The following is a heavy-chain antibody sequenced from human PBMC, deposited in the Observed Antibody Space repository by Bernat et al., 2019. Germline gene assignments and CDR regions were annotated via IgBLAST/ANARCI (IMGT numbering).Heavy chain of an antibody. CDR1: GFTFSSYS. CDR2: IPYDGSDK. D-gene: IGHD6-13*01. J-gene: IGHJ6*02. V-gene: IGHV3-30-3*01. CDR3: AREAPYSSSWYKDYYYGMDV. Sequence: QVQLVESGGGVVQPGRSLRLSCAASGFTFSSYSMHWVRQAPGKGLEWVAVIPYDGSDKYYADSVKGRFTISRDNSKNTLYLQMNSLRAEDTAVYNCAREAPYSSSWYKDYYYGMDVWGQGTTVTVSS.